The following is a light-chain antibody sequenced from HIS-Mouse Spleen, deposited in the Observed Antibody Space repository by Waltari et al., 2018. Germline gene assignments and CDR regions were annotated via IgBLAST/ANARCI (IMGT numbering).Light chain of an antibody. CDR1: SSDVGGYNY. J-gene: IGLJ2*01. Sequence: QSALTQPASVSGSPGQSITISCTGTSSDVGGYNYVSWYQQHPGKAPKPLIYVVSDRPSGVSNRFSGSKSGNTASLTISGLQAEDEADYYCSSYTSSSTEVFGGGTKLTVL. V-gene: IGLV2-14*03. CDR3: SSYTSSSTEV. CDR2: VVS.